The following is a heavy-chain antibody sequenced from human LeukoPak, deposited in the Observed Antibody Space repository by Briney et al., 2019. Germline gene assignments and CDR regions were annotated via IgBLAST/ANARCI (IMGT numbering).Heavy chain of an antibody. CDR1: GYSFTSYW. D-gene: IGHD4-17*01. V-gene: IGHV5-51*01. CDR3: ARPIVYGDYLDAFDI. Sequence: GESLQISCKGSGYSFTSYWIGWVRQMPGKGLEWMGIIYPGDSDTRYSPSFQGQVTISADKSISTAYLQWNSLKASDTAMYYCARPIVYGDYLDAFDIWGQGTMVTVSS. J-gene: IGHJ3*02. CDR2: IYPGDSDT.